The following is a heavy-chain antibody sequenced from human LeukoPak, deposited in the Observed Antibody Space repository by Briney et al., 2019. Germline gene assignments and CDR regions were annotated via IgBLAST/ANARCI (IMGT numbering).Heavy chain of an antibody. CDR1: GYTFTGYY. CDR2: INPNSGGT. J-gene: IGHJ4*03. V-gene: IGHV1-2*02. D-gene: IGHD6-13*01. Sequence: ASVKVSCKASGYTFTGYYMHWVRQAPGQGLEWMGWINPNSGGTNYAQKFQGRVTMTRDTSISTAYMELSRLRSDDTAVYYCARVRVRAAGTTFDYWGQGTTVTVSS. CDR3: ARVRVRAAGTTFDY.